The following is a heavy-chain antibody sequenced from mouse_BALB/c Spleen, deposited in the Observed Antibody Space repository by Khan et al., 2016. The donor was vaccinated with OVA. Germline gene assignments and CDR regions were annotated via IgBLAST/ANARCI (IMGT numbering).Heavy chain of an antibody. D-gene: IGHD2-1*01. V-gene: IGHV1-5*01. CDR2: IYPGNSDT. J-gene: IGHJ2*01. CDR3: TRNGFGNYESWDY. Sequence: VQLQQSGTVLARPGASVKMSCKASGYTFTSYWMHWVKQRPGQGLEWIGAIYPGNSDTNYNQKFKGKAKLTAVTSTSTAYMELNSLTNEDSAVYYCTRNGFGNYESWDYWGHGTTLTVSS. CDR1: GYTFTSYW.